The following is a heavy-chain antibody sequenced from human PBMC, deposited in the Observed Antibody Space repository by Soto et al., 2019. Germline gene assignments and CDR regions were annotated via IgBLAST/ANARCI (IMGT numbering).Heavy chain of an antibody. D-gene: IGHD3-16*02. Sequence: QVQLVDSGGGVVQPGRSLRLSCATSGFTFSDYGMHWVRQAPGKGLEWVAGTTYDGTKKYYTNSVRGRFTISRDNSMNSLYLEMNRLRAEDTAVYYCAKAHDNVWGSYRPQERYHFDSWGQGTLVTVSS. J-gene: IGHJ4*02. CDR1: GFTFSDYG. CDR3: AKAHDNVWGSYRPQERYHFDS. CDR2: TTYDGTKK. V-gene: IGHV3-30*18.